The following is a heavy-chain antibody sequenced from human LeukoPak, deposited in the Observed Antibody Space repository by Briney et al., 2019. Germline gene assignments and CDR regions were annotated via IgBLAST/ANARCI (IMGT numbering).Heavy chain of an antibody. CDR2: IKQDGSET. CDR1: GFIFSGFW. D-gene: IGHD1-26*01. V-gene: IGHV3-7*01. J-gene: IGHJ4*02. Sequence: GGSLRLSCAASGFIFSGFWMSWVRQAPGKGLKWVAIIKQDGSETYYLDSVKGRFTISRDNAKNSLFLQMNSLRVEDTAVYYCVRVKESGSHDFWGQGTLLTVSS. CDR3: VRVKESGSHDF.